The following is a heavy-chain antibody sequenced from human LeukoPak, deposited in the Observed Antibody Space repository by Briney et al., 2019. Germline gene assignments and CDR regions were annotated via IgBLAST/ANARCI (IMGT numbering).Heavy chain of an antibody. D-gene: IGHD6-6*01. CDR1: GGTFSSYA. V-gene: IGHV1-69*05. Sequence: SVKVSCKASGGTFSSYAISWVRQAPGQGLEWMGGIIPIFGTANYAQKIQGRVSITTDESTSTAYMELSSLRSEDTAVYYCARGRMYSSSSDRYYFDYWGQGTLVTVSS. CDR2: IIPIFGTA. J-gene: IGHJ4*02. CDR3: ARGRMYSSSSDRYYFDY.